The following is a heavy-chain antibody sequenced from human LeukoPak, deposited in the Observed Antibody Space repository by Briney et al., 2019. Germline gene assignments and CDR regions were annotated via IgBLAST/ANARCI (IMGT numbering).Heavy chain of an antibody. J-gene: IGHJ4*02. CDR2: IYHSGST. CDR1: GVSISSGGYS. D-gene: IGHD6-6*01. V-gene: IGHV4-30-2*01. Sequence: SQTLSLTCAVSGVSISSGGYSWSWIRQPPGKGLEWIGYIYHSGSTYYNPSLKSRVTISVDRSKNQFSLKLSSVTAADTAVYYCAREGYSSSFDYWGQGTLVTVSS. CDR3: AREGYSSSFDY.